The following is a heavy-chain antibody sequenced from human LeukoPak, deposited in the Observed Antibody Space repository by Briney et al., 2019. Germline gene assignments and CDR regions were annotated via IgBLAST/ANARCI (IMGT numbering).Heavy chain of an antibody. Sequence: ASVKVSCKASGYTFTGYYMHWVRQAPGQGLEWMGWINPNSGGTNYAQKFQGRVTMTRDTSISTAYMELSRLRSDDTAVYYCARVGGDILTGDGLDYWGQGTLVTVSS. CDR1: GYTFTGYY. D-gene: IGHD3-9*01. CDR3: ARVGGDILTGDGLDY. J-gene: IGHJ4*02. CDR2: INPNSGGT. V-gene: IGHV1-2*02.